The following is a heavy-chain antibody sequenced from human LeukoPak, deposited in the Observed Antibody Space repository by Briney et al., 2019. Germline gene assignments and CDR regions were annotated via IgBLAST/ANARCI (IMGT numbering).Heavy chain of an antibody. D-gene: IGHD3-16*01. J-gene: IGHJ4*02. CDR2: IYHSGST. CDR3: ARVSWGNVDY. CDR1: GYSISSGYY. V-gene: IGHV4-38-2*02. Sequence: PSETLSLTCTVSGYSISSGYYWGWIRQPPGKGLEWIGSIYHSGSTYYNPSLKSRVTISVDTSKNQFSLKLSSVTAPDTAVYYCARVSWGNVDYWGQGTLVTVSS.